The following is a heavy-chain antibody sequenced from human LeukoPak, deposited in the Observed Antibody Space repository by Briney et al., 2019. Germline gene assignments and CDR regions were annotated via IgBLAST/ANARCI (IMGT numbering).Heavy chain of an antibody. Sequence: PGGSLRLSCAASGFTFDDYGMSWVRQAPGKGLEWVSGINWNGGSTGYADSVKGRFTISRDNAKNPLYLQMNSLRAEDTVLYYCARVMGTDSSGYYYHWGQGTLVTVSS. CDR1: GFTFDDYG. CDR2: INWNGGST. CDR3: ARVMGTDSSGYYYH. V-gene: IGHV3-20*04. J-gene: IGHJ5*02. D-gene: IGHD3-22*01.